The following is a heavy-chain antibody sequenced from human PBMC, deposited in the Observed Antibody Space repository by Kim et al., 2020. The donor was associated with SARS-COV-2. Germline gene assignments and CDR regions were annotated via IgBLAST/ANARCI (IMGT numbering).Heavy chain of an antibody. Sequence: SETLSLTCTVSGGSISSSSYYWGWIRQPPGKGLEWIGSLYYSGSTYYNPSLKSRVTISVDTSKNQFSLKLSSVPAADTAVYYCARHMKQDDYVWGSYYGHAFDIWGQGTMVTVSS. CDR1: GGSISSSSYY. CDR3: ARHMKQDDYVWGSYYGHAFDI. V-gene: IGHV4-39*01. J-gene: IGHJ3*02. CDR2: LYYSGST. D-gene: IGHD3-16*01.